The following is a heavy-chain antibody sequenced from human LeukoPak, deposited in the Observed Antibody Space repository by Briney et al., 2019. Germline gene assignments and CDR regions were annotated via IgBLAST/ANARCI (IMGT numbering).Heavy chain of an antibody. CDR3: ARDNLYDILTGPEYFQH. CDR1: GYTFTSYG. J-gene: IGHJ1*01. CDR2: ISAYNGNT. Sequence: ASVKVSCKASGYTFTSYGISWVRQAPGQGLEWMGWISAYNGNTNYAQKLQGRVTMTTDTSTSTVYMELRSLRSDDTAVYYCARDNLYDILTGPEYFQHWGQGTLVTVSS. V-gene: IGHV1-18*01. D-gene: IGHD3-9*01.